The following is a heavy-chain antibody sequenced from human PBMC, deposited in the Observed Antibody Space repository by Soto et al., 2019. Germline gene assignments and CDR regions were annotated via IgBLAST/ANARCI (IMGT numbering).Heavy chain of an antibody. Sequence: ASVKVSCKASGYTFTSYGISWVRQAPGQGLEWMGWISAYNGNTNYAQKLQGRVTMTTDTSTSTAYMELRSLRSDDTAVYYCARDSFYYDFWSGYYNFDYWGQGILVTVSS. V-gene: IGHV1-18*01. D-gene: IGHD3-3*01. CDR2: ISAYNGNT. CDR1: GYTFTSYG. CDR3: ARDSFYYDFWSGYYNFDY. J-gene: IGHJ4*02.